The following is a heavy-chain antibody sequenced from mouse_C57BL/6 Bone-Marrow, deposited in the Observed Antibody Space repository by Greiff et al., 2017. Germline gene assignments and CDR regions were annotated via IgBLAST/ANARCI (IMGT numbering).Heavy chain of an antibody. CDR1: GYSIPNGNY. Sequence: EVKLMESGPGLVKPSQSLSLTCSVTGYSIPNGNYWNWIRHFSGNKLAWMCYISYDGSNNYNPSLKNRITFTRDTSKTQFVLKLKSVTTEDTATYYCARALDVWGTGTTVTVSS. V-gene: IGHV3-6*01. CDR3: ARALDV. J-gene: IGHJ1*03. CDR2: ISYDGSN.